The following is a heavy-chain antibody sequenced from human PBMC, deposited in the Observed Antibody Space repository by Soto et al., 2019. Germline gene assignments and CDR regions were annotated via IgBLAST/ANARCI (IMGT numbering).Heavy chain of an antibody. D-gene: IGHD6-19*01. CDR3: VREGSGWYSRGSFDF. Sequence: AGGSQRLSCAASGFTFSSYAMSWVRQAPGKGLEWVSDISGSGDRTDYADSVKGRFSISRDNSNNTLYLQMNSLRAEDTAIYSCVREGSGWYSRGSFDFWGRGTMVTVSS. CDR1: GFTFSSYA. V-gene: IGHV3-23*01. J-gene: IGHJ3*01. CDR2: ISGSGDRT.